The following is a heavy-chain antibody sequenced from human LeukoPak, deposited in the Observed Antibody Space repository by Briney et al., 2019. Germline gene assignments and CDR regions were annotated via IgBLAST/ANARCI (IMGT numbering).Heavy chain of an antibody. J-gene: IGHJ5*02. CDR3: ARDWKTPGPFDP. CDR2: IYYSGST. D-gene: IGHD1-1*01. V-gene: IGHV4-31*03. Sequence: PSETLSLTCTVSGVSISSGGYYWSWIRQHPGKGLEGIGYIYYSGSTYYNPSLKRRVTRSVDTSKNQFSLKLSSVTGAGTDVYYCARDWKTPGPFDPWGQGTLVTVSS. CDR1: GVSISSGGYY.